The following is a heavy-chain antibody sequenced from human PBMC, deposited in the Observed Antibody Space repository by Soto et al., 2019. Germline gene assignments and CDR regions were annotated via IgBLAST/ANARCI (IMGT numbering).Heavy chain of an antibody. CDR2: LSYSGST. V-gene: IGHV4-39*01. D-gene: IGHD2-2*01. CDR3: ARLPMPTWSFVY. CDR1: GGSISSGDHY. J-gene: IGHJ4*02. Sequence: QLLLQESGPGLVKPSETLSLTCSVSGGSISSGDHYWGWIRQPPGKGLEWIGSLSYSGSTYSNPSLKWRVTISVVTSKNLCCLRLRSVTAADTAVYYCARLPMPTWSFVYWGQGVLVTVSS.